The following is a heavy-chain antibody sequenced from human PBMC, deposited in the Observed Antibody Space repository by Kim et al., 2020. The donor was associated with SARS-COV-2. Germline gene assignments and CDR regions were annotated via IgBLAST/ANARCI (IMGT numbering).Heavy chain of an antibody. D-gene: IGHD3-10*01. V-gene: IGHV3-48*02. CDR1: GFTFSSYS. J-gene: IGHJ6*02. CDR3: APGSWSGRGMDV. CDR2: ISSGSSTI. Sequence: GGSLRLSCAASGFTFSSYSMNWVRQAPGKGLEWVSYISSGSSTIYYTDSVKGRFTISRDNAKNSLYLQMNSLRDEDTAVYYCAPGSWSGRGMDVWGQGTTVTVSS.